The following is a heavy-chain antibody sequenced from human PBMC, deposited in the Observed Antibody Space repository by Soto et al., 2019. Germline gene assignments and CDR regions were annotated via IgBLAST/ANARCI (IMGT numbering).Heavy chain of an antibody. Sequence: QVQLVESGGGVVQPGRSLRLSCAASEFIFSTYGMHWVRQAPGKGLEWVAVIWYDGRNKYYADSVKGRFTISRDNSKNTLYLQMNSLRAEDTAVYYCERDPSDSSGVYWYFDLWGRGTLVTVSS. CDR2: IWYDGRNK. CDR3: ERDPSDSSGVYWYFDL. J-gene: IGHJ2*01. V-gene: IGHV3-33*01. D-gene: IGHD3-22*01. CDR1: EFIFSTYG.